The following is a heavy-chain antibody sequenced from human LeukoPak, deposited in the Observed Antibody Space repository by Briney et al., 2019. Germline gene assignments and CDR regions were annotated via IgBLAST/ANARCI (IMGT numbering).Heavy chain of an antibody. Sequence: GWSLRLSPAAPSVKCSVVTMSCVRWTPWNWMKRVSGISGSGDNTIYADSVKGRLTISRDNSKNTLYLEMNSLRAEYTAIYYGAKMKGHPLPKYYMAVWGQGTTVTVSS. V-gene: IGHV3-23*01. J-gene: IGHJ6*01. CDR3: AKMKGHPLPKYYMAV. CDR1: SVKCSVVT. CDR2: ISGSGDNT. D-gene: IGHD1-26*01.